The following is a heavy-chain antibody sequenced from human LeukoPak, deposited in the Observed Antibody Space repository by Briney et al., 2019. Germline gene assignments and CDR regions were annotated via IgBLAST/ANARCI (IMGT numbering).Heavy chain of an antibody. Sequence: ASVKVSCKASGYTFTGYYMHWVRQAPGQGLEWMGWINPNSGGTNYAQKFQGRVTMTRDRSISTAYMELSRLRSDDTAVYYCARELVEPFLGGYYYSSWYFDYWGQGTLVTVSS. CDR3: ARELVEPFLGGYYYSSWYFDY. J-gene: IGHJ4*02. CDR1: GYTFTGYY. V-gene: IGHV1-2*02. D-gene: IGHD3-22*01. CDR2: INPNSGGT.